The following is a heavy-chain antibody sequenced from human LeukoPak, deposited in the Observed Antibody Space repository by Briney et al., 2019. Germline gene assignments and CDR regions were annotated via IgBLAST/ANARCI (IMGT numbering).Heavy chain of an antibody. Sequence: SVKVSCKASGGTFSSYAISWVRQAPGQGLEWMGGNIPIFGTANYAQKFQGRVTITTDESTSTAYMELSSLRSEDTAVYYCASPEPDSSGYYYLVSEYFQHWGQGTLVTVSS. V-gene: IGHV1-69*05. D-gene: IGHD3-22*01. CDR3: ASPEPDSSGYYYLVSEYFQH. CDR2: NIPIFGTA. CDR1: GGTFSSYA. J-gene: IGHJ1*01.